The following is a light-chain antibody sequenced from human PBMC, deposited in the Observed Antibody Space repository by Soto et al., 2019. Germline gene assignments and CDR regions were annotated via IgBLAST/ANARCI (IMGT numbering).Light chain of an antibody. V-gene: IGKV3-20*01. CDR2: GTS. CDR3: EYYGTSIT. CDR1: QSIDNNH. Sequence: EIVLTQSPGTLSLSPGERATLSCRASQSIDNNHLAWYQQKPGQAPRLLIHGTSNRATGIPDRFSGSGSGTAFTLTFIRLEAEDFAVYYCEYYGTSITFGGGTKVEIK. J-gene: IGKJ4*01.